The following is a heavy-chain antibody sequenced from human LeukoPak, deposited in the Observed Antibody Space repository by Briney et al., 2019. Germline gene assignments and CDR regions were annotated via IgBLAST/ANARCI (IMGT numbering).Heavy chain of an antibody. CDR2: ISGSGGST. Sequence: GGSLRLSCAASGFTFSSYAMSWVRQAPGKGLEWVSAISGSGGSTYYADSVKGRFTISRDNSKNTLYLQVSSLRAEDTAVYYCAKGITAAGHYYYGLDVWGQGTTVTVSS. D-gene: IGHD6-13*01. CDR1: GFTFSSYA. CDR3: AKGITAAGHYYYGLDV. V-gene: IGHV3-23*01. J-gene: IGHJ6*02.